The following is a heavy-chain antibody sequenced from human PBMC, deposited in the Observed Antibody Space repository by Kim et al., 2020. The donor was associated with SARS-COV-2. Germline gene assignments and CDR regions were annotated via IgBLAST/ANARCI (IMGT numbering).Heavy chain of an antibody. Sequence: FESVRGRFTITRDNARSSLYLDMNNLRAEDTATYYCARDSSGLDAFDIWGQGTMVTVSS. CDR3: ARDSSGLDAFDI. V-gene: IGHV3-7*03. J-gene: IGHJ3*02. D-gene: IGHD3-22*01.